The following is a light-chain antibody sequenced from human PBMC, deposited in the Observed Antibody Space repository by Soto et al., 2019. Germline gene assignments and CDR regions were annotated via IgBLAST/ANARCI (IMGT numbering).Light chain of an antibody. CDR1: SSNIGSDF. J-gene: IGLJ1*01. CDR3: SAWDDSLSAYV. Sequence: QSVLTQPPSASGTPGQRVTISCSGSSSNIGSDFVYWYQQLPGTAPKLLIYHNYQRPSGVPDRFSGSKSGTSGSLAISDLRSEVEADYYCSAWDDSLSAYVFGAGTKVTVL. CDR2: HNY. V-gene: IGLV1-47*01.